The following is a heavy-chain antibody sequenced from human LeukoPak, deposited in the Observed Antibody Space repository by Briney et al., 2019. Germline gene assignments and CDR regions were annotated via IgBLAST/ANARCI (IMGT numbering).Heavy chain of an antibody. Sequence: GGSLRLSFAASGFTFSIYGMSWVRQAPGKGLEWVANIKQDGREKYYVDSVKGRFTISRDNAKNSLYLQMNSLRAEDTAVYYCARNGAPVVTAITPYYYYMDVWGKGTTVTVSS. J-gene: IGHJ6*03. D-gene: IGHD2-21*02. V-gene: IGHV3-7*01. CDR2: IKQDGREK. CDR1: GFTFSIYG. CDR3: ARNGAPVVTAITPYYYYMDV.